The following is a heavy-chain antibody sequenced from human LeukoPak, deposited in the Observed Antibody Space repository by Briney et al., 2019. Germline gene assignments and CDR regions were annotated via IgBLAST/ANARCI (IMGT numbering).Heavy chain of an antibody. CDR1: GFTFDSYA. J-gene: IGHJ4*02. D-gene: IGHD6-19*01. V-gene: IGHV3-23*01. CDR3: GKTTTGYSSGQKPAWPVDY. CDR2: IFGSGGSA. Sequence: QPGGSLRLSCEASGFTFDSYAMYWVRQAPGKGLEWVAGIFGSGGSAHYADSAKGRFTISRDNSKSTVYLQINSLRAEDTAVYYCGKTTTGYSSGQKPAWPVDYWGQGTLVTVSS.